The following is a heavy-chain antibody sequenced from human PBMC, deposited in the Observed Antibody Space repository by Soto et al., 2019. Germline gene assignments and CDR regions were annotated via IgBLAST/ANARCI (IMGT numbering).Heavy chain of an antibody. J-gene: IGHJ6*01. CDR1: GFDFSNSW. Sequence: EVQLVESGGGLVQPGGSLRLSCAASGFDFSNSWIHWVRQGPGKGLVWVSHINSDGSGTTYADSVKGRFTISRDNSQNTVDLQMNSLSAEDTAVYFCAQYTASAKDVWWQGTTVSVSS. D-gene: IGHD6-6*01. V-gene: IGHV3-74*01. CDR2: INSDGSGT. CDR3: AQYTASAKDV.